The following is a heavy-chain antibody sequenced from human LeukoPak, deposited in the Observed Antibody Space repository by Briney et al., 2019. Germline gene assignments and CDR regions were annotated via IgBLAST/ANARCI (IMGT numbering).Heavy chain of an antibody. V-gene: IGHV5-51*01. CDR2: IYPGDSDT. D-gene: IGHD3-22*01. Sequence: GESLKISCKGSGYSFTSYWIGWVRQMPGKGLEWMGVIYPGDSDTRYSPSFQGQVTISADKSISTAYLQWSSLKAPDTAMYYCARHSNPNYYDSSGYYNFDYWGQGTLVTVSS. CDR1: GYSFTSYW. CDR3: ARHSNPNYYDSSGYYNFDY. J-gene: IGHJ4*02.